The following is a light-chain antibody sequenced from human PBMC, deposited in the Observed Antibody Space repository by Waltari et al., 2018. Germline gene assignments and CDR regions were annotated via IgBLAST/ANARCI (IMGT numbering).Light chain of an antibody. CDR2: RAS. CDR3: QTYGGSPLIT. Sequence: IVLTQSPRTLSLSPGERATLSCRASQNIGSNNLAWYQHKAGQAPRLLIYRASTRATDIPDRFSGSGSGSGTDFTLTISRLEPEDFAVYYCQTYGGSPLITCGHGTQLEIK. CDR1: QNIGSNN. V-gene: IGKV3-20*01. J-gene: IGKJ5*01.